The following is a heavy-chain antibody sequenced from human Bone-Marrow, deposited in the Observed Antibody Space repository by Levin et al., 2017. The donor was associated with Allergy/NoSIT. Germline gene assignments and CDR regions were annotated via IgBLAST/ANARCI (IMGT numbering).Heavy chain of an antibody. CDR1: GGSVSDSNW. J-gene: IGHJ6*02. D-gene: IGHD3-22*01. Sequence: SETLSLTCAVSGGSVSDSNWWSWVRQAPGKGLEWIGEVYHSGSTTYNPSLKSRVTTSVDKSKNQFSLHLTSVTAADTAVYYCARSIYRSGHFAGMDVWGQGTTVTVSS. CDR2: VYHSGST. V-gene: IGHV4-4*02. CDR3: ARSIYRSGHFAGMDV.